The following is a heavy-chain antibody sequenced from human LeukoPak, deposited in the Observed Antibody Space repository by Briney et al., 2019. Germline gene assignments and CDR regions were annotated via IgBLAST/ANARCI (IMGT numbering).Heavy chain of an antibody. CDR3: ARRPYSSSWYFNYYYYYMDV. D-gene: IGHD6-13*01. V-gene: IGHV1-8*01. J-gene: IGHJ6*03. CDR1: GYTFTRYD. Sequence: ASVKVSCKTSGYTFTRYDINWVRQATGQGLEWMGWMNPNSGNTGYAQKFQGRVTMTRNTSISTAYMELSSLRSEDTAVYYCARRPYSSSWYFNYYYYYMDVWGKGATVTVSS. CDR2: MNPNSGNT.